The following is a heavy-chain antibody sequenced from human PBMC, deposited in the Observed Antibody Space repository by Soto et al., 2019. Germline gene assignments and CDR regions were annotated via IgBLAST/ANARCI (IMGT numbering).Heavy chain of an antibody. D-gene: IGHD7-27*01. CDR1: GFTFSSYA. V-gene: IGHV3-23*01. J-gene: IGHJ6*02. CDR2: ISGSGGST. Sequence: EVQLLESGGGLVQPGGSLRLSCAASGFTFSSYAMSWVRQAPGKGLEWVSGISGSGGSTYYADSVKGRFTISTDNSKNTLYLHMNSLRAEDTAVYYCAKDPWGYYYGMDVWGQGTTVTVSS. CDR3: AKDPWGYYYGMDV.